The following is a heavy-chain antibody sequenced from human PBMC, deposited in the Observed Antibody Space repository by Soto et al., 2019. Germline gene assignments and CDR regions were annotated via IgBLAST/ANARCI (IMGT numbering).Heavy chain of an antibody. V-gene: IGHV4-59*01. CDR2: IYYSGST. J-gene: IGHJ6*02. CDR1: GGSISSYY. D-gene: IGHD3-10*01. Sequence: SETLSLTCTVSGGSISSYYWSWIRQPPGKGLEWIGYIYYSGSTNYNPPLKSRVTISVDTSKNQFSLKLSSVTAADTAVYYCARDPSRRVTMVRGVRRYYGMDVWGQGTTVTVSS. CDR3: ARDPSRRVTMVRGVRRYYGMDV.